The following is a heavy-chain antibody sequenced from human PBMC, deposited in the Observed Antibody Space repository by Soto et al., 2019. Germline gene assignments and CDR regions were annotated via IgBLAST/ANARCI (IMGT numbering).Heavy chain of an antibody. V-gene: IGHV3-21*01. CDR2: ISSSSSYI. J-gene: IGHJ4*02. CDR3: ARGIPLIYVDTAMAPSDY. Sequence: PGGSLRLSCAASGFTFSSYSMNWVRQAPGKGLEWVSSISSSSSYIYYADSVNGRFTISRDNAKNSLYLQMNSLRAEDTAVYYCARGIPLIYVDTAMAPSDYWGQGTLVTVSS. CDR1: GFTFSSYS. D-gene: IGHD5-18*01.